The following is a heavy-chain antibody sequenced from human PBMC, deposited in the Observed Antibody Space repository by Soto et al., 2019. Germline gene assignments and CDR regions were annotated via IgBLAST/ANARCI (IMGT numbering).Heavy chain of an antibody. D-gene: IGHD3-10*01. CDR1: GYTFTTYG. J-gene: IGHJ4*02. CDR3: ARVYGPLYFDY. V-gene: IGHV1-18*01. Sequence: QVQLVQSGAEVKKPGASVKVSCKASGYTFTTYGLSWVRQAPGQGLEWMGWISPYNGNTKYGQKLQGRVPMTTATSTNTAYMELTSLRSDDTAVYYCARVYGPLYFDYWGQGTLVTVSS. CDR2: ISPYNGNT.